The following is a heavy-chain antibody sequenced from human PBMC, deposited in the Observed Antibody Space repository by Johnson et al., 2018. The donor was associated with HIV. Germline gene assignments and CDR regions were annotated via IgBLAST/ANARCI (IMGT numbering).Heavy chain of an antibody. D-gene: IGHD1-26*01. CDR3: ARDWSWRGSLKGGGAFDI. V-gene: IGHV3-30*03. Sequence: QVQLVESGGGVVQPGRSLRLSCAASGFTFSSYGMHWVRQAPGKGLEWAALISYDGSNTYYADSVKGRFTISRDNSENTLYLQMNSLRAEDTAVFFCARDWSWRGSLKGGGAFDIWGQGTLVTVSA. CDR1: GFTFSSYG. CDR2: ISYDGSNT. J-gene: IGHJ3*02.